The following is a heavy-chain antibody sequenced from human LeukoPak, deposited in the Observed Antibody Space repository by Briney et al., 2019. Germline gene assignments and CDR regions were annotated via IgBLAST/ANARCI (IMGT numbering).Heavy chain of an antibody. D-gene: IGHD3-3*01. CDR1: GFTFSSYA. CDR3: AKHTIFGVVRSFDP. V-gene: IGHV3-23*01. Sequence: GGSPRLSCAASGFTFSSYAMSWVRQAPGKGLEWVSTISPSGVSTYYADSVKGRFTISRNNSKNTLYLQMNSLRAEDTAVYYCAKHTIFGVVRSFDPWGQGTLVIVSS. J-gene: IGHJ5*02. CDR2: ISPSGVST.